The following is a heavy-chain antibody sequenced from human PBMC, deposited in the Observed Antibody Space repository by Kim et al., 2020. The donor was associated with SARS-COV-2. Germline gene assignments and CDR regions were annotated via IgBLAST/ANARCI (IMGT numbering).Heavy chain of an antibody. Sequence: SETLSLTCTVSGGSISSGGYYWSWIRQHPGKGLEWIGYIYYSGSTYYNPSLKSRVTISVDTSKNQFSLKLSSVTAADTAVYYCAREPKYQLPDAFDIWGQGTMVTVSS. D-gene: IGHD2-2*01. V-gene: IGHV4-31*03. J-gene: IGHJ3*02. CDR3: AREPKYQLPDAFDI. CDR1: GGSISSGGYY. CDR2: IYYSGST.